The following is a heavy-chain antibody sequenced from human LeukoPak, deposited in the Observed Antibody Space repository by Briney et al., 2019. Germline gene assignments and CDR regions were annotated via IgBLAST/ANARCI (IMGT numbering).Heavy chain of an antibody. CDR1: GGTFSSYA. Sequence: SVKVSCKASGGTFSSYAISWVRQAPGQGLEWMGGIIPIFGTANYAQKFQGRVTITADESTSTAYMELSSLRSEDTAVYYCARVGDGSSSDLSWFDPWGQGTLVTVSS. D-gene: IGHD6-6*01. CDR2: IIPIFGTA. CDR3: ARVGDGSSSDLSWFDP. J-gene: IGHJ5*02. V-gene: IGHV1-69*13.